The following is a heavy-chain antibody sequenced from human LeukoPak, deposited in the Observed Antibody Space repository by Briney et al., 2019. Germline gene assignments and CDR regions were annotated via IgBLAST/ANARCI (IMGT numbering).Heavy chain of an antibody. Sequence: GGSLRLSCAASGFTFRSYAMSWVRQAPGKGLEWVSAISGSTVSTYYAESVRGRFTISRDNSKNTLYLQMNSLRAEDTAVYYCAKASNRYYFDYWGQGTLVTVSS. CDR1: GFTFRSYA. V-gene: IGHV3-23*01. CDR2: ISGSTVST. D-gene: IGHD1-14*01. J-gene: IGHJ4*02. CDR3: AKASNRYYFDY.